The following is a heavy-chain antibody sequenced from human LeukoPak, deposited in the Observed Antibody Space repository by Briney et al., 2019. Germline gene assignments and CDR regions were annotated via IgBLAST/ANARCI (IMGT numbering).Heavy chain of an antibody. CDR2: IHYSGST. Sequence: SETLSLTCTVSGGSISSNSHYWAWIRQPPGKGLEWIGSIHYSGSTFYSPSLKSRVTISVDTSKNQFSLILTSVTASDTAVYYCAREEASVGDYWGQGILVAVSS. V-gene: IGHV4-39*01. D-gene: IGHD2-21*01. J-gene: IGHJ4*02. CDR1: GGSISSNSHY. CDR3: AREEASVGDY.